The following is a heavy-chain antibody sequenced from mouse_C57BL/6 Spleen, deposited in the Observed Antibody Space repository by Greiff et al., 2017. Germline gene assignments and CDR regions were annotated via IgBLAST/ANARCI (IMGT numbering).Heavy chain of an antibody. V-gene: IGHV1-85*01. D-gene: IGHD1-1*01. CDR1: GYTFTSYD. CDR2: IYPRAGST. J-gene: IGHJ4*01. CDR3: ARSGRGNAMDY. Sequence: QVQLKQSGPELVKPGASVKLSCKASGYTFTSYDINWVKQRPGQGLEWIGWIYPRAGSTKYNEKFKGKATLTVDTSSSTAYMELHSLTSEDSAVYCCARSGRGNAMDYWGQGTSVTVSS.